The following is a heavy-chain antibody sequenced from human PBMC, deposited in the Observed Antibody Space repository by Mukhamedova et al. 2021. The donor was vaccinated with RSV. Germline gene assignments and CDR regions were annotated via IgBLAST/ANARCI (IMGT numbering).Heavy chain of an antibody. D-gene: IGHD6-13*01. Sequence: GIANYAQKFQGRVTITADKSTSTAYMELSSLRSEDTAVYYCARESPGQQLVEPDYYYYYGMDVWGQGTTVTVSS. V-gene: IGHV1-69*04. CDR2: GIA. J-gene: IGHJ6*02. CDR3: ARESPGQQLVEPDYYYYYGMDV.